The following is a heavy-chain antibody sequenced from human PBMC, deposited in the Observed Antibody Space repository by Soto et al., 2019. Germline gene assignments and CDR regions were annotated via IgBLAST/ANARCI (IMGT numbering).Heavy chain of an antibody. J-gene: IGHJ6*02. CDR3: ARDLYCGGDCSGYYYYGMDV. CDR2: IDPSDSYT. Sequence: GESLKISCKGSGYSSTSYWISWVRQMPGKGLEWMGRIDPSDSYTNYSPSFQGHVTISADKSISTAYLQWSSLKASDTAMYYCARDLYCGGDCSGYYYYGMDVWGQGTTVTVSS. D-gene: IGHD2-21*02. CDR1: GYSSTSYW. V-gene: IGHV5-10-1*01.